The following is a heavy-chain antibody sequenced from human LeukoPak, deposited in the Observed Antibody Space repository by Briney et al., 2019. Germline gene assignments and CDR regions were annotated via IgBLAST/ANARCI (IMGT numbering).Heavy chain of an antibody. Sequence: PGGSLRLSCAASGFTFSSYAMSWVRQAPGKGLEWVSAISGSGGSTYYADSVKGRFTISRDNSKNTLYLQMNSLRAEDTAVYYCAKDRERIAVAGPYYFDYWGQGTLVTVSS. CDR1: GFTFSSYA. CDR2: ISGSGGST. D-gene: IGHD6-19*01. CDR3: AKDRERIAVAGPYYFDY. V-gene: IGHV3-23*01. J-gene: IGHJ4*02.